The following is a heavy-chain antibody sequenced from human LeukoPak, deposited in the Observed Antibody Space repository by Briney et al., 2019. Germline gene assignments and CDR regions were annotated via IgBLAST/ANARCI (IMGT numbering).Heavy chain of an antibody. Sequence: PGGSLRLSCVVSGFTFSSYTMHWVRQAPGKGLEWVGVILYDGSNKYYADSVKGRFTISRDNSKNTLYMQVNSLRAEDTAVYYCARDPMDPNWFDPWGQGTLVTVSS. CDR3: ARDPMDPNWFDP. D-gene: IGHD3/OR15-3a*01. V-gene: IGHV3-30-3*01. CDR1: GFTFSSYT. J-gene: IGHJ5*02. CDR2: ILYDGSNK.